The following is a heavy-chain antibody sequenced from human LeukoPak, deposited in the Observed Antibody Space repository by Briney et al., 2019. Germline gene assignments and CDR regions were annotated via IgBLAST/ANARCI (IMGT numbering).Heavy chain of an antibody. CDR3: TTAGGAVAAPGWIDY. Sequence: GGSLRLSCAASGFTFSNAWMSWVRQAPGKGLEWVGRIKSKTDGGTTDYAAPVKGRFTISRDDSKNTLYLQMNSLNTEDTDVYYCTTAGGAVAAPGWIDYWGQGTLVTVSS. J-gene: IGHJ4*02. CDR1: GFTFSNAW. D-gene: IGHD6-19*01. V-gene: IGHV3-15*01. CDR2: IKSKTDGGTT.